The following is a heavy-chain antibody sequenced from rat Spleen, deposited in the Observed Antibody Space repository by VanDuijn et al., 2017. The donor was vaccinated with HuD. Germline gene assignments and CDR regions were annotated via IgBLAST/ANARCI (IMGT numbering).Heavy chain of an antibody. CDR3: ARSYIYWYFDF. CDR1: GHSISSSY. CDR2: ISYSGST. D-gene: IGHD1-2*01. V-gene: IGHV3-1*01. J-gene: IGHJ1*01. Sequence: EVQLQESGPGLVKPSQSLSLTCSVTGHSISSSYRWNWIRKFPGSKLEWMGYISYSGSTSYNPSLKSRISITRDTSKNQFFLQLNSVTTEDTATYYCARSYIYWYFDFWGPGTMVTVSS.